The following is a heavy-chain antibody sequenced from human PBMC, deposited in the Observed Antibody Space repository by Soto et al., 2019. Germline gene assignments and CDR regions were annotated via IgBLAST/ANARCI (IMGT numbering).Heavy chain of an antibody. V-gene: IGHV3-23*01. D-gene: IGHD6-6*01. CDR2: ISGSGFKK. Sequence: GGSLRLSCAASGFIFENFGMSWVRQAPGKGREWISSISGSGFKKYYADSVKGRFTISRDNSKSTVYLQMNSLRAEDTAVYYCAKDGIIAAPPYYFDYWGQGTLVTVSS. CDR1: GFIFENFG. CDR3: AKDGIIAAPPYYFDY. J-gene: IGHJ4*02.